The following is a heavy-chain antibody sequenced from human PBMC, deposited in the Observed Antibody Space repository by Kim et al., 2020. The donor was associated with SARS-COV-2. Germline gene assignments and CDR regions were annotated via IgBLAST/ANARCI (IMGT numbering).Heavy chain of an antibody. V-gene: IGHV4-31*03. CDR3: ARGWYYYDSSGYYYYYYGMDV. CDR1: GGSISSGGYY. Sequence: SETLSLTCTVSGGSISSGGYYWSWIRQHPGKGLEWIGYIYYSGSTYYNPSLKSRVTISVDTSKNQFSLKLSSVTAADTAVYYCARGWYYYDSSGYYYYYYGMDVWGQGTTVTVSS. D-gene: IGHD3-22*01. CDR2: IYYSGST. J-gene: IGHJ6*02.